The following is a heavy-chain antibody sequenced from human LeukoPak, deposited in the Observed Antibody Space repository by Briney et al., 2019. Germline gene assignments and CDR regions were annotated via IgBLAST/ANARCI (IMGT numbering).Heavy chain of an antibody. Sequence: PGGSLRLSRAASGFTFSSYAMHWVRQAPGKGLEWVAVISYDGSNKYYADSVKGRFTISRDNSKNTLYLQMNSLRAKDTAVYYCARDSASLYYFDYWGQGALVTVSS. CDR2: ISYDGSNK. V-gene: IGHV3-30-3*01. J-gene: IGHJ4*02. CDR1: GFTFSSYA. CDR3: ARDSASLYYFDY.